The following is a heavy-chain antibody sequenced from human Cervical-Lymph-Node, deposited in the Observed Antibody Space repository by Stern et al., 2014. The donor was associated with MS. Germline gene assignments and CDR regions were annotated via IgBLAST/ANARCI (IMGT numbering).Heavy chain of an antibody. CDR3: ARGSRYHDFWTSYYGHFED. D-gene: IGHD3-3*01. V-gene: IGHV1-69*01. CDR2: TLPLFDAA. Sequence: VHLVESGAEVKNPGSSVKVSCKVSGGTFDNHAINWVRQAPGPGLEWMGATLPLFDAAEYSQPFLGRVTIIADGTTSTVFMELNSLKSDDTAVYYCARGSRYHDFWTSYYGHFEDWGQGTLITVSS. CDR1: GGTFDNHA. J-gene: IGHJ4*02.